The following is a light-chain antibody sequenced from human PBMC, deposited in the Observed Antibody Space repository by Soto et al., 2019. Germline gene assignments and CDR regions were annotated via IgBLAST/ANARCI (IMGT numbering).Light chain of an antibody. V-gene: IGLV2-14*01. Sequence: VLTQPAAGSGSPGQSITISCTGTSSDVGSYNYVSWYQQHPGKAPKVMIYDVSNRPSGVSYRFSGSKSGNTASLTISGLQAEDEADYYCSSYTTSSTYVFGTGTKVTVL. J-gene: IGLJ1*01. CDR3: SSYTTSSTYV. CDR2: DVS. CDR1: SSDVGSYNY.